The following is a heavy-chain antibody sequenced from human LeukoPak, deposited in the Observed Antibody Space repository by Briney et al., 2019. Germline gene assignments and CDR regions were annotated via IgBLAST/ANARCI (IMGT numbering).Heavy chain of an antibody. CDR2: MNPNSGNT. J-gene: IGHJ6*02. D-gene: IGHD1-7*01. Sequence: GASVKVSCKASGYTFTSYDINWVRQATGQGLEWMGWMNPNSGNTGYAQKFQGRVTMTRNTSISTAYMELSSLRSEDTAVYYCARTNWNSLPLLAPNYYYGMDVWGQGTTVTVSS. CDR1: GYTFTSYD. CDR3: ARTNWNSLPLLAPNYYYGMDV. V-gene: IGHV1-8*01.